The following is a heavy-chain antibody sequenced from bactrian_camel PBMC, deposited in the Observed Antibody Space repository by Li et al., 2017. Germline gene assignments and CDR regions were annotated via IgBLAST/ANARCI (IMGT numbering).Heavy chain of an antibody. CDR1: GYPHSAIS. V-gene: IGHV3S31*01. D-gene: IGHD3*01. J-gene: IGHJ4*01. CDR2: IATGSGNT. CDR3: VRDGYGWWLAN. Sequence: VQLVESGGGAVTSGGSLRLSCLVSGYPHSAISMGFFRQAPGKEREGVACIATGSGNTYYADSVKGRFTISQDNAKNTVYLQMLSLKPEDTAVYYCVRDGYGWWLANWGQGTQVTVS.